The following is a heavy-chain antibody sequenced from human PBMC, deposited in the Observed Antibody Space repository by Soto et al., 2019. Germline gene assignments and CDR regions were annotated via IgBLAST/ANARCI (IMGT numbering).Heavy chain of an antibody. J-gene: IGHJ6*02. CDR2: IYYSGST. Sequence: SETLSLTCTVSGGSISSYYWSWIRQPPGKGLEWIGYIYYSGSTNYNPSLKSRVTISVDTSKNQFSLKLSSVTAADTAVYYCARESWGYSYGYSAYYYYYGMDVWGQGTTVTVSS. CDR1: GGSISSYY. V-gene: IGHV4-59*01. D-gene: IGHD5-18*01. CDR3: ARESWGYSYGYSAYYYYYGMDV.